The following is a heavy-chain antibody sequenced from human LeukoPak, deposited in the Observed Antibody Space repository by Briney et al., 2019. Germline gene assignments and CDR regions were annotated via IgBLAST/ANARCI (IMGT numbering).Heavy chain of an antibody. V-gene: IGHV3-7*03. Sequence: GGSLRLSCAASGFTLSSYAMSWVRRAPGKGLEWVANIKQDGSEKNYVDSVKGRFTISRDNAKNSLYLQMNNLRVEDTAMYYCAGGTGFIIKDWGQGTLVTVSS. CDR3: AGGTGFIIKD. J-gene: IGHJ4*02. D-gene: IGHD3-9*01. CDR1: GFTLSSYA. CDR2: IKQDGSEK.